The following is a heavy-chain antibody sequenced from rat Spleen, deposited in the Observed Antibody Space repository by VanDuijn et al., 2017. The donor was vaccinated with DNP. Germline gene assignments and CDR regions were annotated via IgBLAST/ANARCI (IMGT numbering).Heavy chain of an antibody. V-gene: IGHV3-1*01. Sequence: EVRLQESGPGLVKPSQSLSLTCSVTGSSITSNYWGWIRQFPGNKMEYIGHISFSGSPNYNPSLRSRISITRDTSKNLFFLHLDSVTTEDTATYYCARQNIVRDWFFDFWGPGTMVTVSS. CDR1: GSSITSNY. J-gene: IGHJ1*01. CDR2: ISFSGSP. CDR3: ARQNIVRDWFFDF. D-gene: IGHD4-3*01.